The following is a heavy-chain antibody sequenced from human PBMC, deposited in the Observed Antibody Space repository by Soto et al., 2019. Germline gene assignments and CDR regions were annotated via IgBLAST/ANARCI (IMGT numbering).Heavy chain of an antibody. CDR2: ISPYNGNT. V-gene: IGHV1-18*01. D-gene: IGHD3-3*01. CDR1: GYTFLNYG. CDR3: AREGELGFGDHHQYGMDV. J-gene: IGHJ6*02. Sequence: QVQLVQSGAEVRKPGASVKVSCKASGYTFLNYGISWVRQAPGQGLEWMGWISPYNGNTNYGEKLQGRVTMTTHQSPNPAHMEGRSLRSDHTAVKYCAREGELGFGDHHQYGMDVWGQETTVTVS.